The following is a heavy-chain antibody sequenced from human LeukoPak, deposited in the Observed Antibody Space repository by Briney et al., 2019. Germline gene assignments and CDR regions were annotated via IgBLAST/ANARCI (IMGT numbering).Heavy chain of an antibody. CDR2: IYHSGST. CDR3: ARVPKGFATTYYYYYYYMDV. Sequence: SETLSLTCAVSGGSISSSNWWSWVRQPPGKGLEWIGEIYHSGSTNYNPSLKSRVTISVDKSKNQFSLKLSSVTAADTAVYYCARVPKGFATTYYYYYYYMDVWGKGTTVTVS. J-gene: IGHJ6*03. D-gene: IGHD1-14*01. V-gene: IGHV4-4*02. CDR1: GGSISSSNW.